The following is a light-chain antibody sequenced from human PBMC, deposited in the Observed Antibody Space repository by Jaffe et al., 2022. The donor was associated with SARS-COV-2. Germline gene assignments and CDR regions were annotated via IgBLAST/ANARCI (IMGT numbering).Light chain of an antibody. CDR1: SSNIGSNT. J-gene: IGLJ3*02. CDR2: SNN. CDR3: AGWDDSLNGFWV. Sequence: QSVLTQPPSASGTPGQRVTISCSGSSSNIGSNTVSWYQQLPGTAPKLLIYSNNQRPSGVPDRFSGSKSGTSAALAISGLQSEDEADYYCAGWDDSLNGFWVFGGGTQLTVL. V-gene: IGLV1-44*01.